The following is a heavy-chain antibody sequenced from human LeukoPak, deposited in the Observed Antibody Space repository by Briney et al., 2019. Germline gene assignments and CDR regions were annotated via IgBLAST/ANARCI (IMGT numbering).Heavy chain of an antibody. Sequence: GGSLRLSCAASGFTFINAWMSWVRQAPGKGLEWVGRIESKSAGGTTDYAAPAKGRFTISRDDSKNMVYLQMNSLKTEDTAVYYCATGAPTVGLDYWGQGSLVTVSS. CDR3: ATGAPTVGLDY. V-gene: IGHV3-15*04. J-gene: IGHJ4*02. D-gene: IGHD4-17*01. CDR2: IESKSAGGTT. CDR1: GFTFINAW.